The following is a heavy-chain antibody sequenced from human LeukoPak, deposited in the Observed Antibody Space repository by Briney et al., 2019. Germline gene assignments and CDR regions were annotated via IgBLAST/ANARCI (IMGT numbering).Heavy chain of an antibody. CDR1: GFTVSRNY. CDR3: ARAFLQQLVPGNSFDP. J-gene: IGHJ5*02. D-gene: IGHD6-13*01. CDR2: IYSGGTT. V-gene: IGHV3-53*05. Sequence: GGSLRLSCAASGFTVSRNYMSWVRQAPGKGLEWVSAIYSGGTTYYADSVKGRFTISRDNSKNTLYLQMNSLRAEDTAVYYCARAFLQQLVPGNSFDPWGQGTLVTVSS.